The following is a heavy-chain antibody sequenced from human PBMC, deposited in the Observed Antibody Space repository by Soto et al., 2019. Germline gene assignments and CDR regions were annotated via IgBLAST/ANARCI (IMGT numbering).Heavy chain of an antibody. CDR3: ARGRRVRGDYPFGY. CDR2: MNPNSGNT. J-gene: IGHJ4*02. V-gene: IGHV1-8*01. CDR1: GYTFTSYD. D-gene: IGHD4-17*01. Sequence: QVQLVQSGAEVKKPGASVKVSCKASGYTFTSYDINWVRQATGQGLEWMGWMNPNSGNTGYAQKFQGRVTMSRNTSISTAYMELSSLRSEDTGVYYCARGRRVRGDYPFGYWGQGTLVTVSS.